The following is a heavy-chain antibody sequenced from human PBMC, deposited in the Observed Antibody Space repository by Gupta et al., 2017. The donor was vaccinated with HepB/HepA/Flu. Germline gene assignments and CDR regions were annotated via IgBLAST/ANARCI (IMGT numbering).Heavy chain of an antibody. CDR1: GFTFSSHA. CDR2: ISGSGGST. V-gene: IGHV3-23*01. D-gene: IGHD5-24*01. J-gene: IGHJ6*02. CDR3: AKALHLRDGYNPTEDYYYYGMDV. Sequence: EVQLLESGGGLVQPGGSLRLSCAASGFTFSSHAMSWVRQAPGKGLEWVSAISGSGGSTYYADSVKGRFTISRDNSKNTLYLQMNSLRAEDTAVYYCAKALHLRDGYNPTEDYYYYGMDVWGQGTTVTVSS.